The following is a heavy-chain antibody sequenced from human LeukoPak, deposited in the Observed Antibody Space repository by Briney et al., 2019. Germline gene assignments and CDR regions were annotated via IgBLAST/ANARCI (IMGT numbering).Heavy chain of an antibody. CDR1: GGTFSSYA. J-gene: IGHJ4*02. CDR2: IIPIFGTA. Sequence: ASVKVSRKASGGTFSSYAISWVRQAPGQGLEWMGGIIPIFGTANYAQKFQGRVTITADKSTRTAYMELSSLRAEDTAVYYCARGIWLADYWGQGTLVTVSS. CDR3: ARGIWLADY. V-gene: IGHV1-69*06. D-gene: IGHD3-10*01.